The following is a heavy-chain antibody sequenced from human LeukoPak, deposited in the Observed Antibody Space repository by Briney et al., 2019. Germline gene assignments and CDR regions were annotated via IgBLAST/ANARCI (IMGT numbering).Heavy chain of an antibody. D-gene: IGHD5-12*01. J-gene: IGHJ6*02. CDR1: GGTFSSYA. CDR2: IIPILGIA. V-gene: IGHV1-69*04. Sequence: ASVKVSCKASGGTFSSYAISWVRQAPGQGLEWMGRIIPILGIANYAQKFQGRVTITADKSTSTAYMELSSLRSEDTAAYYCARVRSEYSGYDVYYYGMDVWGQGTTVTVSS. CDR3: ARVRSEYSGYDVYYYGMDV.